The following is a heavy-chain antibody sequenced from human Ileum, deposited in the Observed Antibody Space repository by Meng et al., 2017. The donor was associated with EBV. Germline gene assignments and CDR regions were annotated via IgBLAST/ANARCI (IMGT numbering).Heavy chain of an antibody. Sequence: QVQLQESGPGLVEPSETLSLTCAVSGGSISRSDWWSWVRQPPGKGLEWIGETSHSGSTNYSSSLKSRVTISLDKSKNQLSLKLNSVTAADTAVYYCASSDYYRSDYWGQGTLVTVSS. CDR1: GGSISRSDW. D-gene: IGHD3-22*01. CDR2: TSHSGST. V-gene: IGHV4-4*02. CDR3: ASSDYYRSDY. J-gene: IGHJ4*02.